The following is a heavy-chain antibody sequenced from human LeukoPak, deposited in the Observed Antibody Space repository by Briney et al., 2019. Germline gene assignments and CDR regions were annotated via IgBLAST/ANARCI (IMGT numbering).Heavy chain of an antibody. CDR3: ARGDDDYGDYY. J-gene: IGHJ4*02. CDR1: GGSISSGGYS. Sequence: PSETLSLTCAVSGGSISSGGYSWSWIRQPPGKGLEWIGYIYYSGSTYYNPSLKSRVAISVDTSKNQFSLKLSSVTAADTAVYYCARGDDDYGDYYWGQGTLVTVSS. V-gene: IGHV4-30-2*05. CDR2: IYYSGST. D-gene: IGHD4-17*01.